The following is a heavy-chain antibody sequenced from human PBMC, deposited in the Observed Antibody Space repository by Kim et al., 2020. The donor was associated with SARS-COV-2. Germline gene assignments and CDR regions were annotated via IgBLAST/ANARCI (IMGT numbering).Heavy chain of an antibody. D-gene: IGHD4-4*01. J-gene: IGHJ4*02. CDR3: AKTPSNYGRYYFDY. Sequence: DSVKGRFTISRDNSKNTLYLQMNSLRAEDTAVFYCAKTPSNYGRYYFDYWGQGTLVTVSS. V-gene: IGHV3-30*02.